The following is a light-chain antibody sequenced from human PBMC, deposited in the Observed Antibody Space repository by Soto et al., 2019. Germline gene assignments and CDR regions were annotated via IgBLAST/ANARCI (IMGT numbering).Light chain of an antibody. CDR2: EGS. J-gene: IGLJ2*01. Sequence: QSALTQPASVSGSAEQSITSSCTGTSSDVGSYNLVSWYQQHPGKAPKLMIYEGSKRPSGVSNRFSGSKSGNTASLTISGLQAEDEADYYFCSYAGSSTVVFGGGTKLTVL. CDR3: CSYAGSSTVV. V-gene: IGLV2-23*01. CDR1: SSDVGSYNL.